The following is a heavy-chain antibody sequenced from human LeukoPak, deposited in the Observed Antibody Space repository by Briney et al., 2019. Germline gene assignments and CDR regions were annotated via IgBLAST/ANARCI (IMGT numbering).Heavy chain of an antibody. D-gene: IGHD1-14*01. V-gene: IGHV1-2*02. Sequence: ASVKVSCKASGYTFTGYYMHWVRQAPGQGLEWMGWINPNSGGTNYAQKFQGRVTMTRDTSISTAYMELSRLRSEDTAVYYCARDMTGGIWARATSFDHWGQGTLVTVSS. J-gene: IGHJ4*02. CDR3: ARDMTGGIWARATSFDH. CDR2: INPNSGGT. CDR1: GYTFTGYY.